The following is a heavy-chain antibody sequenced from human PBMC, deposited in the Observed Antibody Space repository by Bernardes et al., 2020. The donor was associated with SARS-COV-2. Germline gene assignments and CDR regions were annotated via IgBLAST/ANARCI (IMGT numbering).Heavy chain of an antibody. CDR2: ISYDGSNK. J-gene: IGHJ4*02. D-gene: IGHD4-17*01. Sequence: GGSLRLSCAASGFTFSSYGMHWVRQAPGKGLEWVAVISYDGSNKYYADSVKGRFTISRDNSKNTLYLQMNSLRAEDTAVYYCAKASPFGDRTFDYWGQGTLVTVSS. V-gene: IGHV3-30*18. CDR1: GFTFSSYG. CDR3: AKASPFGDRTFDY.